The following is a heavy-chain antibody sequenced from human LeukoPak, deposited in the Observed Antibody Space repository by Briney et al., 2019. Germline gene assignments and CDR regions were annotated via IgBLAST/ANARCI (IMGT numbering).Heavy chain of an antibody. CDR2: ISAYNGNT. J-gene: IGHJ4*02. CDR1: GYTFTSYG. V-gene: IGHV1-18*01. CDR3: ARRYYYDSSGYYPTGADDY. D-gene: IGHD3-22*01. Sequence: ASVKVSCKASGYTFTSYGISWVRQAPGQGLEWMGWISAYNGNTNYAQKLQSRVTMTTDTSTSTAYMELRSLRSDDTAVYYCARRYYYDSSGYYPTGADDYWGQGTLVTVSS.